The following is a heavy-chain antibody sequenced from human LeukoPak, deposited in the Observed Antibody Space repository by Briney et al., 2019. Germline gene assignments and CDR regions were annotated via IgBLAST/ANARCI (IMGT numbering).Heavy chain of an antibody. D-gene: IGHD1-26*01. J-gene: IGHJ4*02. CDR1: GGSIRSSSYY. CDR2: IYYTGAT. Sequence: PSETLSLTCTVSGGSIRSSSYYRGWIRQPPGKGLEWIGSIYYTGATWYNPSLTSRVTISLDTSKKQLSLRLSSVTAADTAVYYCAGQGGSYPFDYWGQGTLVTVSS. V-gene: IGHV4-39*01. CDR3: AGQGGSYPFDY.